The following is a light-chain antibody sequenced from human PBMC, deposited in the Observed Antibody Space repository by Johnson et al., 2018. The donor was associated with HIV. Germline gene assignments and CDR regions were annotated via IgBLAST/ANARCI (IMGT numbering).Light chain of an antibody. Sequence: QSVLTQPPSVSAAPGQKVTISCSGSSSNIGNNDVSWYQQLPGTAPKLLIYDNNKRTSGIPDRFSGSKSGTSATLDITGLQTGDEADYYCGTWNNSLSANYVFGTGTKVTVL. V-gene: IGLV1-51*01. CDR3: GTWNNSLSANYV. J-gene: IGLJ1*01. CDR2: DNN. CDR1: SSNIGNND.